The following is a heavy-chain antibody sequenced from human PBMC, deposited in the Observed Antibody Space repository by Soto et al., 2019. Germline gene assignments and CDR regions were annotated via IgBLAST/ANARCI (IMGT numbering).Heavy chain of an antibody. D-gene: IGHD5-18*01. CDR3: ARAPYSYGHMDY. V-gene: IGHV1-69*12. Sequence: QVQLVQSGAEVKKPGSSVKVSCKASGGTFSSYAISWVRQAPGQGLEWMGGIIPIFGTANYAQKFQGRVTIXAAXSTSTAYMELSSLRSEDTAVYYCARAPYSYGHMDYWGQGTLVTVSS. CDR1: GGTFSSYA. J-gene: IGHJ4*02. CDR2: IIPIFGTA.